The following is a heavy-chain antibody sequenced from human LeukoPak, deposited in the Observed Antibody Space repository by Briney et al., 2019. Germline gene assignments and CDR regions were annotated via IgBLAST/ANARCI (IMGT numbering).Heavy chain of an antibody. CDR2: MNPNSGNT. V-gene: IGHV1-8*01. J-gene: IGHJ4*02. CDR1: GYTFTSYD. Sequence: GASVKVSCKASGYTFTSYDINWVRQATGQGLEWMGWMNPNSGNTGYAQKFQGRVTMTTDTSTSTAYMELRSLRSDDTAVYYCARENYGDNTNPNFDYWGQGTLVTVSS. D-gene: IGHD4-17*01. CDR3: ARENYGDNTNPNFDY.